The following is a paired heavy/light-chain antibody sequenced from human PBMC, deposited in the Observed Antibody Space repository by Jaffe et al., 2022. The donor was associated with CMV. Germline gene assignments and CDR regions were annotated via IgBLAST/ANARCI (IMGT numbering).Heavy chain of an antibody. D-gene: IGHD3-10*01. V-gene: IGHV3-11*01. CDR1: GFSLSDHY. CDR2: ISNSGLPI. CDR3: VREQARGDYYSAMDL. Sequence: QVQLVESGGGLRKPGESLRLSCAASGFSLSDHYMSWIRQAPGKGLEWISYISNSGLPIDYADSVKGRFTISRDNAKNSLFLQMNSLRVEDTAVYYCVREQARGDYYSAMDLWGQGTTVTVSS. J-gene: IGHJ6*02.
Light chain of an antibody. Sequence: QSVLTQPPSVSGAPGQRLTISCSGNNFNLGAGYNVNWYRQRPGTAPKIVIYGNNHRPSGVPERFSASKSGTSASLAIAGLQADDEADYYCQSYDKSLGGPVVFGGGTRLTVL. CDR3: QSYDKSLGGPVV. J-gene: IGLJ2*01. CDR1: NFNLGAGYN. V-gene: IGLV1-40*01. CDR2: GNN.